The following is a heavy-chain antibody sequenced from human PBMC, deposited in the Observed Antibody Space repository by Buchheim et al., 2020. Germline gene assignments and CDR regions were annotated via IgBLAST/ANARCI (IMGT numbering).Heavy chain of an antibody. D-gene: IGHD1/OR15-1a*01. CDR2: MNPNSGKT. CDR3: ASEAATMRGMDV. V-gene: IGHV1-8*01. Sequence: QVQLVQSGAEVKKPGASVKVSCKTSGSTFTNHDINWVRQATGQGLEWMGWMNPNSGKTDYGQKFQGRVTMTWDTSLNTAYMELSSLRFDDTAVYYCASEAATMRGMDVWGQGTT. J-gene: IGHJ6*02. CDR1: GSTFTNHD.